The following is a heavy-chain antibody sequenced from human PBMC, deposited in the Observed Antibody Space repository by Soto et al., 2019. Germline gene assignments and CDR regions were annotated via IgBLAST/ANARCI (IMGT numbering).Heavy chain of an antibody. D-gene: IGHD5-12*01. Sequence: QVHLVQSGAEVKKPGASVKVSCKTSGYTFTDYYMHWVRQAPGQGLEWMGWINPNSGGTNYAQKFQSRVTMTRDTSISTAYYLELSRLRSDDTAVYYCARKWLRSWIYYFDYWGQGTLVTVSS. J-gene: IGHJ4*02. V-gene: IGHV1-2*02. CDR2: INPNSGGT. CDR1: GYTFTDYY. CDR3: ARKWLRSWIYYFDY.